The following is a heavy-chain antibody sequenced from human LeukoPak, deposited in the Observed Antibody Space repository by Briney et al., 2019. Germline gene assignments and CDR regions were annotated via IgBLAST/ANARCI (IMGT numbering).Heavy chain of an antibody. J-gene: IGHJ4*02. CDR2: INHSGST. Sequence: SETLSLTCAVYGGSFSGYYWSWIRQPPGKGLEWTGEINHSGSTNYNPSLKSRVTISVDTSKNQFSLKLSSVTAADTAVYYCASLATGLYYYDSSGYHDYWGQGTLVTVSS. CDR3: ASLATGLYYYDSSGYHDY. V-gene: IGHV4-34*01. D-gene: IGHD3-22*01. CDR1: GGSFSGYY.